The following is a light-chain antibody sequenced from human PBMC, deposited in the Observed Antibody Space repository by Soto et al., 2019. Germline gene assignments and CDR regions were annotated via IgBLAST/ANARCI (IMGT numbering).Light chain of an antibody. Sequence: DIVMTQSPDSLAVFLGERATINCKSSQSLFMSSTNQNYLAWFQQKPGQPPTLLIYWAYARESGVPDRFSGSGSGTDFTLTISSLKAEDVAVYYCQHYCNVPRTVGQGTKVEIK. J-gene: IGKJ2*01. CDR1: QSLFMSSTNQNY. CDR3: QHYCNVPRT. V-gene: IGKV4-1*01. CDR2: WAY.